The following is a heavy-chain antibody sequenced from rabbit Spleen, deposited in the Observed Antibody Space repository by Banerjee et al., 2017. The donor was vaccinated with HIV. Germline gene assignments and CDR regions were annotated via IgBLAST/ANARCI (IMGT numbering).Heavy chain of an antibody. J-gene: IGHJ4*01. CDR1: GIDFSSSYY. V-gene: IGHV1S40*01. CDR2: IYNGDGST. D-gene: IGHD6-1*01. CDR3: ARSYNGISYAEYFNL. Sequence: QSLEESGGDLVKPGASLTLTCTASGIDFSSSYYMCWVRQAPGKGLEWIACIYNGDGSTYYASWPKGRFTISRASSTTVTLRMTSLTAADTATHFCARSYNGISYAEYFNLWGPGTLVTVS.